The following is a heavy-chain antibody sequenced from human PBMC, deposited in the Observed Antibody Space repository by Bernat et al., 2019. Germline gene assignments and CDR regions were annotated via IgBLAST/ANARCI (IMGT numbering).Heavy chain of an antibody. CDR3: ARDGVATTNYYYGMDV. J-gene: IGHJ6*02. Sequence: EVQLVESGGGLVQPGGSLRLSCAASGFTVSSNYMSWVRQAPGKGLEWVSVIYSGGSTYYADSVKGRFTISRDNSKNTLYLQMNSLRAEDTAMYYCARDGVATTNYYYGMDVWGQGTTVTVSS. CDR2: IYSGGST. V-gene: IGHV3-66*01. D-gene: IGHD5-12*01. CDR1: GFTVSSNY.